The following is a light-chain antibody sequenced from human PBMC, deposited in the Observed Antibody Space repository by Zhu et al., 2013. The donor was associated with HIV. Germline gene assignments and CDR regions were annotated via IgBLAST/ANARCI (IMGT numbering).Light chain of an antibody. CDR2: ATS. Sequence: DIQMTQSPSSLSASIGDRVTITCRASQGIGNYLAWYQQRPGKPPKLLISATSTLQSGVPSRFSGSGSGTGFTLTISSLQPEDFATYYCQQFNSFGPGTKVDIK. J-gene: IGKJ3*01. V-gene: IGKV1-27*01. CDR3: QQFNS. CDR1: QGIGNY.